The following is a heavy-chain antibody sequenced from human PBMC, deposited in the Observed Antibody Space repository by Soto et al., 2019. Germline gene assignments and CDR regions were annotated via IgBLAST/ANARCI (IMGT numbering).Heavy chain of an antibody. V-gene: IGHV2-5*02. Sequence: QITLKESGPTLVKPTQTLTLTCTFSGFSLTTTAVGVGWIRQPPGKALEWLALIYWDDNKHYSPSLKSMLTITKDTSNNQVVLIMTNMDPVDTATYYCAHGLGYSNGWQYFHTWGQGTLVTVSS. CDR2: IYWDDNK. J-gene: IGHJ1*01. D-gene: IGHD6-19*01. CDR3: AHGLGYSNGWQYFHT. CDR1: GFSLTTTAVG.